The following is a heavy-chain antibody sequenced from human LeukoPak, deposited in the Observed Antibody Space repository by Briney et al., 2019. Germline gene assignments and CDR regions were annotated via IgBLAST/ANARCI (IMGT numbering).Heavy chain of an antibody. CDR3: ARDSNLGELLRFVAFDI. CDR1: GFTFSSDW. J-gene: IGHJ3*02. Sequence: GGALRHSCAASGFTFSSDWMSAGCQGLGGGLEWVSHIREGRSDEYYVVSVKRRFTRSRDNAKISMQLQMHSLRAKETAVYYCARDSNLGELLRFVAFDIWGQGTMVTVSS. D-gene: IGHD1-26*01. V-gene: IGHV3-7*01. CDR2: IREGRSDE.